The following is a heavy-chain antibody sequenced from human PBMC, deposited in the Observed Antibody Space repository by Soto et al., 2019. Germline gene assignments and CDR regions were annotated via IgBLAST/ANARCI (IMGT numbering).Heavy chain of an antibody. CDR1: GYTFTSYG. D-gene: IGHD6-6*01. J-gene: IGHJ3*02. CDR2: IIPIFGTA. V-gene: IGHV1-69*13. Sequence: ASVKVSCKASGYTFTSYGMNWVRQAPGRGLEWMGGIIPIFGTANYAQKFQGRVTITADESTSTAYMELSSLRSEDTAVYYCARDRKYSSHDAFDIWG. CDR3: ARDRKYSSHDAFDI.